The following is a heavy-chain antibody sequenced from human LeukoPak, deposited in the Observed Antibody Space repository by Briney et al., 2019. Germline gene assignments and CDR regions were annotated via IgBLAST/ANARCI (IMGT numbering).Heavy chain of an antibody. Sequence: SETVSLTCTVSGGSISSYYWSWIRQPAGKGLEWIGRIYTSGSTNYNPSLKSRVTMSVDTSKNQFSLKLSSVTAADTAVYYCARDSRIFRIINYYYYMDVWGKGTTVTVSS. D-gene: IGHD3-3*01. J-gene: IGHJ6*03. CDR1: GGSISSYY. CDR2: IYTSGST. CDR3: ARDSRIFRIINYYYYMDV. V-gene: IGHV4-4*07.